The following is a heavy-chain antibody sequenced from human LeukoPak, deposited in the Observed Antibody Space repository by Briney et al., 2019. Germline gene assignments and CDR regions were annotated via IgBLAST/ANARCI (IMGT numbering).Heavy chain of an antibody. J-gene: IGHJ4*02. CDR3: AKKASHFEDY. CDR2: IIPILGIA. V-gene: IGHV1-69*04. Sequence: SVKVSCKASGGTFSSYAISWVRQAPGQGLEWMGRIIPILGIANYAQKFQGRVTMTRDTSTSTAYMELSSLRSEDTAVYYCAKKASHFEDYWGQGTLVTVSS. CDR1: GGTFSSYA. D-gene: IGHD3-9*01.